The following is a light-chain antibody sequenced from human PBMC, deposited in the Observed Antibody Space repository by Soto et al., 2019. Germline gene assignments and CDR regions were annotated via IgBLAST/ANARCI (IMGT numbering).Light chain of an antibody. CDR1: QSLLHTNGYNY. Sequence: DIVMTQSPLSLPVISGEPASISCRSSQSLLHTNGYNYLDWYLQKPGQSPQLLFYLGSYRASWGHDRFSGSGSGTDFTLKISRVEAEDVGVYYCMQALQTPGTFGQGTKLEIK. J-gene: IGKJ2*02. CDR3: MQALQTPGT. CDR2: LGS. V-gene: IGKV2-28*01.